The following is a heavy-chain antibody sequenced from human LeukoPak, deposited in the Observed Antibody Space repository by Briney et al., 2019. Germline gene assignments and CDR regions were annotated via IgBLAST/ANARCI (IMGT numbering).Heavy chain of an antibody. V-gene: IGHV3-13*01. Sequence: GGPLRLSCAASGFTFSSYDMHWVRQATGKGLEWVSAIGTAGDTYYPGSVKGRFTISRENAKNSLYLQMNSLRAGDTAVYYCARVNPVYDAFDIWGQGTMVTVSS. CDR2: IGTAGDT. J-gene: IGHJ3*02. CDR3: ARVNPVYDAFDI. CDR1: GFTFSSYD. D-gene: IGHD5/OR15-5a*01.